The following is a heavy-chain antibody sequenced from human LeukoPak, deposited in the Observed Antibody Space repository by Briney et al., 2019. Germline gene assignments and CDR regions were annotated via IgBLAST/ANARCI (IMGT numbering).Heavy chain of an antibody. CDR1: GCSSSSSSYY. Sequence: SETLSCTGTGSGCSSSSSSYYRRWIRQPPGKWMEWIGSIYYSGSTYYNPSLKSRVTISVDTSMKQFSLKLSSVTAADTAVYYCARRGEGTSMSRFDYWGQGTLVTVSS. CDR3: ARRGEGTSMSRFDY. J-gene: IGHJ4*02. V-gene: IGHV4-39*01. D-gene: IGHD3-22*01. CDR2: IYYSGST.